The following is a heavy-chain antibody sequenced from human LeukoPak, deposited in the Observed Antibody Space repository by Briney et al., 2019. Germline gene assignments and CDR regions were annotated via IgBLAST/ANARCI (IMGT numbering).Heavy chain of an antibody. CDR2: ISYSGST. D-gene: IGHD1-26*01. CDR1: GGSISSYY. J-gene: IGHJ4*02. V-gene: IGHV4-59*01. CDR3: ARPGPYSGSHYYFDY. Sequence: SETLSLTCSVSGGSISSYYWNWIRQPPGKGLEWIGSISYSGSTNYNPSLESRVTISVDTSKNQFSLKLSSVTAADTAVYYCARPGPYSGSHYYFDYWGQGTLVTVSS.